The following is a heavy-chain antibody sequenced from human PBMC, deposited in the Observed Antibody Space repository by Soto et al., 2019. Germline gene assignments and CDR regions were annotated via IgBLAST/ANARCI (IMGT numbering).Heavy chain of an antibody. CDR3: ARACTNGVCYTTPSYYMDV. J-gene: IGHJ6*03. CDR2: MNHNSGNT. CDR1: GYTFTSYD. V-gene: IGHV1-8*01. D-gene: IGHD2-8*01. Sequence: QVQLVQSGAEVKKPGASVKVSCKASGYTFTSYDINWVRQATGQGLEWMGWMNHNSGNTGYAQKFQGRVTMTRNTSISTAYMELSSLRSEDTAVYYCARACTNGVCYTTPSYYMDVWGKGTTVTVSS.